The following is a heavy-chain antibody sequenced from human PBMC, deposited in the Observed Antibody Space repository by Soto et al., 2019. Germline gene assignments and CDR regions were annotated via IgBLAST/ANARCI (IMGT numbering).Heavy chain of an antibody. CDR2: IYYSGST. J-gene: IGHJ4*02. V-gene: IGHV4-31*03. CDR1: GGSISSGGYY. D-gene: IGHD3-3*01. Sequence: LSLTCTVSGGSISSGGYYWSWIRQHPGKGLEWIGYIYYSGSTYYNPSLKSRVTISVGTSKNQFSLKLSSVTAADTAVYYCARAYPHSSYYDFRSGYQATFHYWGQGTLVKVST. CDR3: ARAYPHSSYYDFRSGYQATFHY.